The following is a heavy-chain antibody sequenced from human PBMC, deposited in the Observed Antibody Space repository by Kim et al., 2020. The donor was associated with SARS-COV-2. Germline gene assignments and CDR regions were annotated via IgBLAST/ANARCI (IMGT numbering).Heavy chain of an antibody. J-gene: IGHJ4*02. CDR1: GGSISSSFNY. CDR2: VYHSGST. CDR3: ARLPHDSSGYVDS. D-gene: IGHD3-22*01. Sequence: SETLSLTCTVSGGSISSSFNYWGWIRQPPGKGLEWIGSVYHSGSTYDSPSLKGRVTVSVDTSKNEFYLKVTSVTAADTAVYFCARLPHDSSGYVDSWGPGILVTVSS. V-gene: IGHV4-39*01.